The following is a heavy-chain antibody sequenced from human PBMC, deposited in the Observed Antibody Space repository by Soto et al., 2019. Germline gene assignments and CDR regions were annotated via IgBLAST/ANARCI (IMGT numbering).Heavy chain of an antibody. CDR3: ARDIEYSSSYEKYYFDY. J-gene: IGHJ4*02. CDR1: GFTLSSYS. Sequence: PGGSLRLSCAASGFTLSSYSMNWVRPAPGKGLEWGSSISSSSSYIYYADSVKGRFTISRDNAKNSLYLQMNSLRAEDTAVYYCARDIEYSSSYEKYYFDYWGQGTLVTVSS. V-gene: IGHV3-21*01. D-gene: IGHD6-6*01. CDR2: ISSSSSYI.